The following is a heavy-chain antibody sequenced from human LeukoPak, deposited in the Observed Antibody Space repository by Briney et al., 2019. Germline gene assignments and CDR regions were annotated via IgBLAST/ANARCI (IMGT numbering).Heavy chain of an antibody. D-gene: IGHD6-13*01. CDR1: GFTVSSNY. CDR2: IYSGGST. CDR3: ATQQQLGAFDI. Sequence: PGGSLRLSCAASGFTVSSNYMSWVRQAPGKGLEWVSVIYSGGSTYYADSVKGRFTISGDNSKNTLYLQMNSLRAEDTAVYYCATQQQLGAFDIWGQGTMVTVSS. J-gene: IGHJ3*02. V-gene: IGHV3-53*01.